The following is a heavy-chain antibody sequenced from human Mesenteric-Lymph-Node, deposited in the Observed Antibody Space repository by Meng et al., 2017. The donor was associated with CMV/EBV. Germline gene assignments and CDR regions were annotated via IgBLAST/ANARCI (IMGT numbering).Heavy chain of an antibody. CDR1: GFSFTNSW. CDR3: ARDPQYCSSTSCYTHWFDP. J-gene: IGHJ5*02. Sequence: GESLKISCAASGFSFTNSWMTWVRQAPGKGLEWVANIKEDGTVKNYVGSVRGRFTISRDNAKNSLYLQLNSLRVEDTAVYYCARDPQYCSSTSCYTHWFDPWGQGTLVTVSS. D-gene: IGHD2-2*02. CDR2: IKEDGTVK. V-gene: IGHV3-7*03.